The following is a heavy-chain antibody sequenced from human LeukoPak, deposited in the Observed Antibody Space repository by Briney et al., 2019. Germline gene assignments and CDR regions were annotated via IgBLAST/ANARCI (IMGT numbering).Heavy chain of an antibody. CDR3: ARSLGYYDSSGTRGDY. J-gene: IGHJ4*02. V-gene: IGHV3-33*01. D-gene: IGHD3-22*01. CDR2: IWNDGSKK. CDR1: GITFSGYG. Sequence: PGRSQRLSCAASGITFSGYGMHWVRQAPGKGLEWVALIWNDGSKKYYADSVKGRFTISRDDSMNTLYLQMNSLRAEDTAVYYCARSLGYYDSSGTRGDYWGQGTLVTVSS.